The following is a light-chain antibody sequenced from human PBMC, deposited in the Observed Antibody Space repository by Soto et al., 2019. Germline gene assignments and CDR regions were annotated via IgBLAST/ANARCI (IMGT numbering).Light chain of an antibody. Sequence: QSALTQPASVSGSPGQSITISCTGTSSDVGYYNYVSWYQQHPGKAPKLMIYDVSNRPSGVSNRFSGSKSGNTASLTISGLQAEDEADYYCSSYTSSITLVFGGGTQLTVL. CDR2: DVS. V-gene: IGLV2-14*03. CDR1: SSDVGYYNY. CDR3: SSYTSSITLV. J-gene: IGLJ2*01.